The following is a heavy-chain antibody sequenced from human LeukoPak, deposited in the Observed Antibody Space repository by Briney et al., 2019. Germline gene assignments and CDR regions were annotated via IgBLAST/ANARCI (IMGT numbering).Heavy chain of an antibody. D-gene: IGHD3-16*02. CDR3: AKGRYVWGSYRLNPFDY. V-gene: IGHV3-9*01. CDR2: ISWNSGSI. J-gene: IGHJ4*02. CDR1: GFTFDDYA. Sequence: PGGSLRLSCAASGFTFDDYAMHWVRQAPGKGLGWVSGISWNSGSIGYADSVKGRFTISRDNAKNSLYLQMNSLRAEDTALYYCAKGRYVWGSYRLNPFDYWGQGTLVTVSS.